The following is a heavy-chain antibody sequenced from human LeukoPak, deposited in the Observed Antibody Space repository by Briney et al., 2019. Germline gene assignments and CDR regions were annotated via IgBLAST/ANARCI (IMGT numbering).Heavy chain of an antibody. CDR1: GFTFSSYE. V-gene: IGHV3-48*03. D-gene: IGHD5-18*01. Sequence: PGGSLRLSCAASGFTFSSYEMNWVRQAPGKGLEWVSYISSSGSTIYYADSVKGRFTISRDNSKNTLYLQMNSLRAEDTAVYYCAKGIQLWLRMGFDYWGQGTLVTVSS. CDR3: AKGIQLWLRMGFDY. CDR2: ISSSGSTI. J-gene: IGHJ4*02.